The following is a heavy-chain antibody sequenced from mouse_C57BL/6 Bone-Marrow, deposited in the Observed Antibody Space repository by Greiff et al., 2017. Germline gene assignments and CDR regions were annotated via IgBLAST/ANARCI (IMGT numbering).Heavy chain of an antibody. CDR2: INPYNGGT. J-gene: IGHJ1*03. V-gene: IGHV1-19*01. CDR3: AHYYDSSYGYWYFDG. D-gene: IGHD1-1*01. Sequence: VQLQQSGPVLVKPGASVKMSCKASGYTFTDYYMNWVKQSHGRSLEWIGVINPYNGGTSYNQKFKGKATLTVDKYSSTAYMELNSLTSEDSAVYYCAHYYDSSYGYWYFDGWGTGTTVTGSS. CDR1: GYTFTDYY.